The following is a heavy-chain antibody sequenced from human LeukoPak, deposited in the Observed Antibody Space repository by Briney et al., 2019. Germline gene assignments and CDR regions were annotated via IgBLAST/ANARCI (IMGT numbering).Heavy chain of an antibody. V-gene: IGHV4-61*02. CDR2: IYTSGNT. J-gene: IGHJ4*02. CDR1: GDSISSGSYY. D-gene: IGHD3-22*01. CDR3: EYHYDGRGYPM. Sequence: SQTPSLTCTVSGDSISSGSYYWSWIRQPAGKGLEWIGRIYTSGNTNYNPSLKSRVTMSVDTSGKQFSLKLSSVTAADTAVYYCEYHYDGRGYPMWGQGTLVTVSS.